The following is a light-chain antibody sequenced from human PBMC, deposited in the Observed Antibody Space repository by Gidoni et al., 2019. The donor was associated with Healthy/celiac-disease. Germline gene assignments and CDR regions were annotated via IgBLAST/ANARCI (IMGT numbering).Light chain of an antibody. CDR2: DAS. V-gene: IGKV3-15*01. J-gene: IGKJ2*01. CDR1: QSVSSK. CDR3: QQYNNWPPYT. Sequence: EIVMTQSPATLSVSPGERATLSCRASQSVSSKLAWYQQKPGQAPRLLIYDASTRATGIPARFSGSGSGTEFTLTISSLQPEDFAVYYCQQYNNWPPYTFGQGTKLEIK.